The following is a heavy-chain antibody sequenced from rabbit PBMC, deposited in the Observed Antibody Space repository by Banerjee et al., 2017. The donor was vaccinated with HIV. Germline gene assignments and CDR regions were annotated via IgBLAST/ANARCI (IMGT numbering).Heavy chain of an antibody. J-gene: IGHJ4*01. CDR2: IDPGNSGRT. Sequence: LEESGGDLVKPGASLTLTCTASGFSFSSSYMCWVRQAPGKGLEWIACIDPGNSGRTYYASWAKGRFTISKTSSTTVTLQMTSLTAADTATYFCARDDDYGDYFNLWGQGTLVTVS. CDR3: ARDDDYGDYFNL. CDR1: GFSFSSSY. D-gene: IGHD2-1*01. V-gene: IGHV1S40*01.